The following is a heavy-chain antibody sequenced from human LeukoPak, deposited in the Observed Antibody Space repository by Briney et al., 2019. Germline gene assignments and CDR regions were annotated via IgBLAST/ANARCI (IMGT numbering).Heavy chain of an antibody. CDR2: IYYIGNT. J-gene: IGHJ4*02. D-gene: IGHD3-10*01. V-gene: IGHV4-39*01. Sequence: GKGLEWIGSIYYIGNTYYNPSLKSRVTISVDTSKNQFSLKLNSVTATDTAVYYCARHYGPWGQGTLVTLSS. CDR3: ARHYGP.